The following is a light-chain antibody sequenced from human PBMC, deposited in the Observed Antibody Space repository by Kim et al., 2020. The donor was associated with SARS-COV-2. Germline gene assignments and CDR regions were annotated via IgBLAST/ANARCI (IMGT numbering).Light chain of an antibody. CDR2: DAA. CDR1: PGFRNGY. V-gene: IGKV3-20*01. CDR3: QQYTGSPIT. Sequence: SPGERAPLSCGASPGFRNGYLAWYQQKPGQAPRLLIYDAASRATGIPDRFSGSGSGTDFTLTISRLEPEDFAVYYCQQYTGSPITFGQGTRLEIK. J-gene: IGKJ5*01.